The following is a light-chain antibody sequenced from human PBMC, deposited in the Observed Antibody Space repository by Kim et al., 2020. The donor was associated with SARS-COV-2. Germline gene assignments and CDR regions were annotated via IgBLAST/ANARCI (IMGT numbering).Light chain of an antibody. CDR2: DAS. CDR1: QSVGSS. V-gene: IGKV3-15*01. J-gene: IGKJ1*01. CDR3: QQYNNWWT. Sequence: EIVMTQSPATLSVSPGERATLSCRASQSVGSSLAWYQQKPAQAPRLLIYDASTRATDIPARFSGSGSGTEFTLTISSLQSEDFAIYYCQQYNNWWTFGQGTKVDIK.